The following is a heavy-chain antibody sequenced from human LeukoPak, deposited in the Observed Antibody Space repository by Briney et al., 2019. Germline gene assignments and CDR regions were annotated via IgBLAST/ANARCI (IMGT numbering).Heavy chain of an antibody. V-gene: IGHV4-39*07. CDR2: IYYSGST. J-gene: IGHJ4*02. CDR3: ARDPRGWFGELRGSDY. CDR1: GGSISSSSYY. Sequence: PSETLSLTCTVSGGSISSSSYYWVWLRQPPGQGLEWIGSIYYSGSTYYNPSLKSRVTISVDTSKNQFSLKLSSVTAADTAVYYCARDPRGWFGELRGSDYWGQGTLVTVSS. D-gene: IGHD3-10*01.